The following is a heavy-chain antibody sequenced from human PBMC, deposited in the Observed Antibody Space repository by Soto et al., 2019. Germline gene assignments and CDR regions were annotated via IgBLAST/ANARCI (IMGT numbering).Heavy chain of an antibody. CDR2: LYSSGKT. D-gene: IGHD2-15*01. CDR1: GGSVRSSGYY. CDR3: ARLILAFTEHFDY. J-gene: IGHJ4*02. V-gene: IGHV4-39*01. Sequence: SETLSLTCTVSGGSVRSSGYYWAWIRQPPGKGLEWIGSLYSSGKTYRNPSLKSRVTMSDDTSKNQLSLRLSSVTAADTAVYYCARLILAFTEHFDYQGQRSLVTVST.